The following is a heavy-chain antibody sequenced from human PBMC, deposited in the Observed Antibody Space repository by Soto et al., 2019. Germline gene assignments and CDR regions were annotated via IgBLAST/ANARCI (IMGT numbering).Heavy chain of an antibody. CDR1: GFTFSSYG. D-gene: IGHD2-15*01. J-gene: IGHJ4*02. CDR2: ISYDGSNK. CDR3: AKVDCSGGSCYFDY. Sequence: QVQLVESGGGVVQPGRSLRLSRAASGFTFSSYGMHWVRQAPGKGLEWVAVISYDGSNKYYADSVKGRFTISRDNSKNTLYLQMNSLIAEDTAVYYCAKVDCSGGSCYFDYWGQGTLVTVS. V-gene: IGHV3-30*18.